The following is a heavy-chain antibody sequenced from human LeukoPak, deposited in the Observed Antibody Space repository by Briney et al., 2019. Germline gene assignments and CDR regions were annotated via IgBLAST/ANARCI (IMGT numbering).Heavy chain of an antibody. Sequence: GGSLRLSCAASGFTFSIFTMSWVRQAPGKGLERVSYITSSSTTILYADSVKGRFTISRDNAKNSVFLQMNSLRVEDTGVYYCARENEQWLRWFDPWGQGTLVTVSS. CDR1: GFTFSIFT. D-gene: IGHD6-19*01. CDR3: ARENEQWLRWFDP. J-gene: IGHJ5*02. V-gene: IGHV3-48*01. CDR2: ITSSSTTI.